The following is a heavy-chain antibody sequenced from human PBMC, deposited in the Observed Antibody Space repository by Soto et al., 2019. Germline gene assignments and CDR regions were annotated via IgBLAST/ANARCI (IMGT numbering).Heavy chain of an antibody. J-gene: IGHJ4*02. Sequence: SETLSLTCVVSGGSISRGDFSWTWIRQPPGKGLEWVGYVYRSGSTYYNPSLKSPVSISLDKSKNQFSLNLTSVTAADTAVYYCARGKTNYFFDLWGQGHLVTVSS. V-gene: IGHV4-30-2*01. CDR2: VYRSGST. D-gene: IGHD3-10*01. CDR1: GGSISRGDFS. CDR3: ARGKTNYFFDL.